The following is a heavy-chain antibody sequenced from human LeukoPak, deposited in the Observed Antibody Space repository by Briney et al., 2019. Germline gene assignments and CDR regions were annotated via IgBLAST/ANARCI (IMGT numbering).Heavy chain of an antibody. J-gene: IGHJ4*02. CDR2: INPNTGDT. V-gene: IGHV1-2*06. CDR3: ARDRPSDY. Sequence: GASVKVSCKASGYTFTAYYMHWVRQAPGQGLEWMGRINPNTGDTNYAQKFQGRVTMTRDTSISTAYMELSSLTSDDTAVYYCARDRPSDYWGQGTLVSVSS. CDR1: GYTFTAYY.